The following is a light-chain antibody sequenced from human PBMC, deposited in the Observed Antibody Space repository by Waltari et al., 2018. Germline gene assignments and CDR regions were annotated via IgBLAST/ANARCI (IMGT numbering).Light chain of an antibody. CDR3: LQYNDWPPLT. Sequence: EIVMTQSPATLSVSPGERATLSCRASQSVSSNLAWYQQQPGQAPRLLINGASTRATGVPDRFSGSGSGTEFTLTISSLQSEDFAVYYCLQYNDWPPLTFGGGTKVEIK. CDR1: QSVSSN. V-gene: IGKV3-15*01. J-gene: IGKJ4*01. CDR2: GAS.